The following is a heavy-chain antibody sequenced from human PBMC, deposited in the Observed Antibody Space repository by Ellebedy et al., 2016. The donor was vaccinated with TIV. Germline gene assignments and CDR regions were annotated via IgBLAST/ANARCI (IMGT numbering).Heavy chain of an antibody. V-gene: IGHV4-34*01. Sequence: GSLRLSXAVYGGSFSGYYWSWIRQPPGKGLEWIGEINHSGSTNYNPSLKSRVTISVDTSKNQFSLKLSSVTAADTAVYYCARVGCSSTSCYDPYYFDYWGQGTLVTVSS. J-gene: IGHJ4*02. CDR3: ARVGCSSTSCYDPYYFDY. CDR1: GGSFSGYY. CDR2: INHSGST. D-gene: IGHD2-2*01.